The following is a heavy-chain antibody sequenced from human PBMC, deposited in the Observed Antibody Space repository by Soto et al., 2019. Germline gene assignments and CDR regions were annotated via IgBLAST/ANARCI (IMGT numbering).Heavy chain of an antibody. D-gene: IGHD5-18*01. CDR1: GFTFSSYW. CDR2: INSEGTGT. CDR3: AKDPLEIQLWPKYYFDY. J-gene: IGHJ4*02. V-gene: IGHV3-74*01. Sequence: VGSLRLSCAASGFTFSSYWMRWVRQVPGKGPVWVSRINSEGTGTIYADSVKGRFTISRDNAKNTLYLQMNSLRAEDTAVYYCAKDPLEIQLWPKYYFDYWGQGTLVTVSS.